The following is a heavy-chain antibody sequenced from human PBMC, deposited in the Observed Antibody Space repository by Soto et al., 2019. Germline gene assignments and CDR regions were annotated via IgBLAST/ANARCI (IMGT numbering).Heavy chain of an antibody. V-gene: IGHV3-33*01. CDR3: VRGSFCSTTTCYNLAWFAP. CDR2: IWYDGGDK. J-gene: IGHJ5*02. Sequence: QVQLVESGGGVVHPGESLRLSCVTSGFTFSDFVMQWVRQAPGKGLEWVAVIWYDGGDKYYADSVKGRFTISRDNSKKTVFLQMNSLRAEDKAVYYCVRGSFCSTTTCYNLAWFAPWGQGTLVTVSS. CDR1: GFTFSDFV. D-gene: IGHD2-2*02.